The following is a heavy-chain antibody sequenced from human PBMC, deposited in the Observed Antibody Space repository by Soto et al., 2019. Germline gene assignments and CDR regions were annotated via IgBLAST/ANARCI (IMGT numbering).Heavy chain of an antibody. V-gene: IGHV5-10-1*01. CDR1: GYSFTSYW. CDR2: IGPSDSYT. J-gene: IGHJ5*02. D-gene: IGHD5-18*01. CDR3: ARDAGGYSYGLVWFDP. Sequence: GDSLKISCKGSGYSFTSYWISWVRQMPGKGLEWMGRIGPSDSYTNYSPSFQGHVTISADKSISTAYLQWSSLKASDTAMYYCARDAGGYSYGLVWFDPWGQGXLVTVSS.